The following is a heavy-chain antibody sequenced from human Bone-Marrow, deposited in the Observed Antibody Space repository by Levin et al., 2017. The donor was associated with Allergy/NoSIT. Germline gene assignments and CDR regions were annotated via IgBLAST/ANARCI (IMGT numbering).Heavy chain of an antibody. CDR2: ISGHSTYI. J-gene: IGHJ5*02. Sequence: GGSLRLSCAASGFAFSRHSLSWVRQAPMKGLEWVASISGHSTYIHYGDSVKGRFTISRDNGESSVYLEMKALRAEDTAVYYCARAPAVGLAGTQIFWFDNWGLGTLVTVSS. CDR3: ARAPAVGLAGTQIFWFDN. CDR1: GFAFSRHS. V-gene: IGHV3-21*06. D-gene: IGHD6-13*01.